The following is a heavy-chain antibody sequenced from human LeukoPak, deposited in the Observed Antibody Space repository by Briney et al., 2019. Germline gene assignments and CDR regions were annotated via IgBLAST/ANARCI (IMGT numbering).Heavy chain of an antibody. V-gene: IGHV1-8*03. CDR3: ARAACRSYSSTCAFDI. D-gene: IGHD1-26*01. CDR1: GYTFTSYD. J-gene: IGHJ3*02. Sequence: ASVKVSCKASGYTFTSYDINWVRQATGQGLEWMGWINPNSGNTGYAQKFQGRVTITRNTSISTAYMELSSLRSEDTAVYYCARAACRSYSSTCAFDIWGQGTMVTVSS. CDR2: INPNSGNT.